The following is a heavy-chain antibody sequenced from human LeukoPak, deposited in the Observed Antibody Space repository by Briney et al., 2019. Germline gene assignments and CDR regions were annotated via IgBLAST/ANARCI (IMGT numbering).Heavy chain of an antibody. J-gene: IGHJ6*03. CDR2: ISGSVGGT. CDR3: AKGGGYNGYYYYNYMDV. V-gene: IGHV3-23*01. Sequence: GGSLRLSCAASGFTFSSYAMSWVRQAPGKGLKWVSAISGSVGGTYYADSVKGRFTISRDNPKNTLYLQMNSLRAEDTAVYYCAKGGGYNGYYYYNYMDVWGKGTTVTVSS. D-gene: IGHD5-24*01. CDR1: GFTFSSYA.